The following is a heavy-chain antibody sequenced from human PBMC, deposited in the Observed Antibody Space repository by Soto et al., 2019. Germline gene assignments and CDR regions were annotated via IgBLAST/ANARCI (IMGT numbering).Heavy chain of an antibody. Sequence: GGSLRLSCAASGFTFSSYWMHWVRQAPGKGLVWVSRTNSDGSSTNYADSVKGRFTISRDNAKNTLSLQMNSLRAEDTAVYYCASGRRDRYNRALDIWGQGTMVTVS. J-gene: IGHJ3*02. CDR1: GFTFSSYW. V-gene: IGHV3-74*01. CDR3: ASGRRDRYNRALDI. D-gene: IGHD1-1*01. CDR2: TNSDGSST.